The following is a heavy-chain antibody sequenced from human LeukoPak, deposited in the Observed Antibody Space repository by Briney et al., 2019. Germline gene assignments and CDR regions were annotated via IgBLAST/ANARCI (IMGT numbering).Heavy chain of an antibody. CDR3: AREHAIYFHSVLDV. J-gene: IGHJ6*02. CDR2: IPSDGLRA. V-gene: IGHV3-30*03. Sequence: GGSLRLSCAASGFSLSAHGIHWVRQAPGKGLEWLAAIPSDGLRAYYEGSVKARFTVSRDQNTVFLRMYSLRPEDTAVYFCAREHAIYFHSVLDVWGQGTTVTVSS. D-gene: IGHD5/OR15-5a*01. CDR1: GFSLSAHG.